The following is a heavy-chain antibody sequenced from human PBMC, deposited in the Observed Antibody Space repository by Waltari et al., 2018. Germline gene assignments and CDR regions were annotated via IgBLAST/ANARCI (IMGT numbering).Heavy chain of an antibody. V-gene: IGHV3-7*02. CDR2: IKPDGSDK. J-gene: IGHJ3*02. Sequence: EVQLVASGGGLVQPGGSLRLSCAASGSTFSDYWMNWVRQAPGRGLEWVGSIKPDGSDKYYVEYVKGRFSISRDNAKNSLYLQMNSLRAEDTAVYYCGRSYGWAFDMSGQGTMVIVSS. CDR1: GSTFSDYW. CDR3: GRSYGWAFDM. D-gene: IGHD3-10*01.